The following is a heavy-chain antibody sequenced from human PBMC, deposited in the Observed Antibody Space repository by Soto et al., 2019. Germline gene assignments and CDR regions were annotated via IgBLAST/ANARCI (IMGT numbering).Heavy chain of an antibody. CDR2: INPNNGAP. J-gene: IGHJ4*02. CDR1: GFPFTGYY. CDR3: ARSTVPNYYGDY. Sequence: GASVKVSCKASGFPFTGYYIHWVRQAPGQGLEWMGLINPNNGAPNYAQKFLGRVTMTRDKSISTAFMELSGLTSDDTAVYYCARSTVPNYYGDYWGQGALVTVSS. V-gene: IGHV1-2*02. D-gene: IGHD3-22*01.